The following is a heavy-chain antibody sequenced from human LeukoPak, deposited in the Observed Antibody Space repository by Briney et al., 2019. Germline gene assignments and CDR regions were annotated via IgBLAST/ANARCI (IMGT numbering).Heavy chain of an antibody. V-gene: IGHV4-4*07. J-gene: IGHJ4*02. CDR3: ATRIGGGSSYYFEY. CDR2: IDTSGST. D-gene: IGHD6-6*01. Sequence: SGTLSLTCAVSGGSISSSNWWSWVRQPAGKGLEWIGRIDTSGSTKYNPSLKSRVTMSVDTSKNQFSLKLGSVTAADTAVYYCATRIGGGSSYYFEYWGQGTLATVSS. CDR1: GGSISSSNW.